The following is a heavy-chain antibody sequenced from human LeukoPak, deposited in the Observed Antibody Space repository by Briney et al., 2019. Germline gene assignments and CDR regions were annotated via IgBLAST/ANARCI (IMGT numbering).Heavy chain of an antibody. Sequence: GRSLRLSCAASGFTFSSYAMHWVRQAPGKGLEGVAVISYDGSNKYYADSVKGRFTISRDNSKNTLYLQMNSLRAEATAVYYCARHREPYSSSWYDFDYWGQGTLVTVSS. V-gene: IGHV3-30-3*01. CDR2: ISYDGSNK. J-gene: IGHJ4*02. CDR3: ARHREPYSSSWYDFDY. CDR1: GFTFSSYA. D-gene: IGHD6-13*01.